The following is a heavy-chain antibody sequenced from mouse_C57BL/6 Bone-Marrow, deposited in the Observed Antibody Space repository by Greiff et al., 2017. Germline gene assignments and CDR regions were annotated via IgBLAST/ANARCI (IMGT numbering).Heavy chain of an antibody. D-gene: IGHD1-1*01. CDR2: IYPSSGNT. CDR1: GYTFTSYG. Sequence: QVQLQQSGAELARPGASVKLSCKASGYTFTSYGISWVKQRTGQGLEWIGEIYPSSGNTYYNEKFKGKATLTANKSSSTAYMELRSLTSEDSAVYVCARSYVSRFFAYWGQGTLVTVSA. CDR3: ARSYVSRFFAY. J-gene: IGHJ3*01. V-gene: IGHV1-81*01.